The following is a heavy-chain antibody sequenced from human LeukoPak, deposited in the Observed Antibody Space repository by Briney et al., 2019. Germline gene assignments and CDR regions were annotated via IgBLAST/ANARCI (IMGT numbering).Heavy chain of an antibody. Sequence: GGSLRLSCAASGFTFSSYGMHWVRQAPGKGLEWVAFISYDGRSRFYVDSVKGRFTISRDNAKNSLYLQMNSLRAEDTAVYYCATQRTGNHYWGQGTLVTVSS. J-gene: IGHJ4*02. V-gene: IGHV3-30*03. CDR1: GFTFSSYG. D-gene: IGHD1-14*01. CDR3: ATQRTGNHY. CDR2: ISYDGRSR.